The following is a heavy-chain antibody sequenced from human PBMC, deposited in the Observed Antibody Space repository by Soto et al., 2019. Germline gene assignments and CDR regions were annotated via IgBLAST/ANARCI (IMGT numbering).Heavy chain of an antibody. CDR3: ARKDKSGYFNWFDS. D-gene: IGHD3-22*01. CDR1: GYRFTSYW. J-gene: IGHJ5*01. V-gene: IGHV5-51*01. Sequence: GESLKISCITSGYRFTSYWIAWVRQMPGKGLEWMGIIFPSDSDTRYSPPFQGQVTISADRSTSTVFLQWASLKASDTAVYFCARKDKSGYFNWFDSRGQVPRVTVST. CDR2: IFPSDSDT.